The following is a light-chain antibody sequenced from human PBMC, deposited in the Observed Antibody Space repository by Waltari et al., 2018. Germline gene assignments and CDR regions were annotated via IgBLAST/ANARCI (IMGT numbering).Light chain of an antibody. CDR3: QQYEGLPRT. J-gene: IGKJ2*02. CDR1: QHIYNY. V-gene: IGKV1-33*01. Sequence: DIQMTQSPSSLSASVGDRVTITCQASQHIYNYLNWYQQKPGKAPKRLIYAASNLQTGVPSRFSGGGSGTDFTFVISNLQPEDIATYYCQQYEGLPRTFGQGTKLEMK. CDR2: AAS.